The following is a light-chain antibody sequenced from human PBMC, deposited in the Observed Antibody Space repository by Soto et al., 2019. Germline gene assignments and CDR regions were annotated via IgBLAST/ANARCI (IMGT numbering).Light chain of an antibody. V-gene: IGLV2-23*01. CDR3: CSSAGSRTVV. Sequence: QSALTQPASVSGSPGQSITISCTGTSSDVGSYNLVSWYQHHPGKAPKLMIYEGSKRPSGVSNRFSGSKSGHTASLTISGLRAEDEAEYSCCSSAGSRTVVFGGGTKVTVL. J-gene: IGLJ2*01. CDR1: SSDVGSYNL. CDR2: EGS.